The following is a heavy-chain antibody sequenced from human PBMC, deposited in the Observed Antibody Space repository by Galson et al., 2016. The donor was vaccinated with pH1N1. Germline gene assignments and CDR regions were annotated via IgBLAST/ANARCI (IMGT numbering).Heavy chain of an antibody. J-gene: IGHJ4*02. CDR3: ARAPYDSWSGYYTNFGGYFDS. Sequence: ETLSLTCTVSGGSISSSTYFWGWIRQPPGKGLEWLGSIYYSGSTNYNPSLKSRVTISVDPSKNQLSLKLSSVTAADTAVYYCARAPYDSWSGYYTNFGGYFDSWGQGILVTVSS. D-gene: IGHD3-3*01. CDR2: IYYSGST. CDR1: GGSISSSTYF. V-gene: IGHV4-39*01.